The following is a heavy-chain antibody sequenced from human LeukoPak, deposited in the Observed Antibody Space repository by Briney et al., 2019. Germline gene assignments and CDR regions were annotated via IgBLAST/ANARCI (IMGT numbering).Heavy chain of an antibody. CDR2: ISYDGSNK. CDR3: AKAPTNYPDY. Sequence: GRSLRLSCAASGFTFSSYGMHWVRQAPGKGLEWVAVISYDGSNKYYADSVKGRFTTSRDNSKNTLYLQMNSLRAEDTAVYYCAKAPTNYPDYWGQGTLVTVSS. V-gene: IGHV3-30*18. D-gene: IGHD1-7*01. CDR1: GFTFSSYG. J-gene: IGHJ4*02.